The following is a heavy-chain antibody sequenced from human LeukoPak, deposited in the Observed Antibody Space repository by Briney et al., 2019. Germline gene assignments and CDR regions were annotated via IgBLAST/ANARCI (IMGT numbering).Heavy chain of an antibody. CDR3: ARGSSTVSGFDY. D-gene: IGHD3-10*01. V-gene: IGHV3-21*01. CDR2: ISSSSSYI. CDR1: GFTFSSYS. Sequence: GGSLRLSGAASGFTFSSYSMTWVRQAPGKGLEWVSSISSSSSYIYYVDSVKGRFTISRDNAKSSLYLQMNRLRAEDTAFYYCARGSSTVSGFDYWGQGTLVTVSS. J-gene: IGHJ4*02.